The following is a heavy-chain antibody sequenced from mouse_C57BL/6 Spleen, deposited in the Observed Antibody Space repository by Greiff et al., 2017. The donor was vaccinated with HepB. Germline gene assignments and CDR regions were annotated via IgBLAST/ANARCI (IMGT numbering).Heavy chain of an antibody. CDR2: ISYSGST. CDR3: ARAFPYYGSSYYFDY. Sequence: EVKLMESGPGLAKPSQTLSLTCSVTGYSITSDYWNWIRKFPGNKLEYMGYISYSGSTYYNPSLKSRISITRDTSKNQYYLQLNSVTTEDTATYYWARAFPYYGSSYYFDYWGQGTTLTVSS. CDR1: GYSITSDY. D-gene: IGHD1-1*01. V-gene: IGHV3-8*01. J-gene: IGHJ2*01.